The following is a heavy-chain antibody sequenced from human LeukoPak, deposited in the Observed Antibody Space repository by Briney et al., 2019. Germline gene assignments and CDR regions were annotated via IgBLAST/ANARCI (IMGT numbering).Heavy chain of an antibody. V-gene: IGHV4-39*07. Sequence: SETLSLTCTVSGGSISSSSYYWDWIRQPPGKGLEWIGSIHYSGNTYYNPSLTSRVTILGETSKNEFSLKLSSVTAADTAVYYCARFPYYDFWSGYFGAEWAYNFDYWGQGTLVTVSS. D-gene: IGHD3-3*01. CDR3: ARFPYYDFWSGYFGAEWAYNFDY. CDR2: IHYSGNT. CDR1: GGSISSSSYY. J-gene: IGHJ4*02.